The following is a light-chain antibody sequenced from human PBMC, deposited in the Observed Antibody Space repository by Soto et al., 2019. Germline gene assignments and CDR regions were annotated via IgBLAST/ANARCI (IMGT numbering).Light chain of an antibody. CDR1: QSISNN. V-gene: IGKV3-20*01. J-gene: IGKJ1*01. Sequence: EIVMTQSPATLSVSPGERATLSCRASQSISNNLAWYQQKPGQAPRLLIYAASRRAAGVPDRFSGSGSGTDFTLTISRLEPEDFAVYYCQQYGSSWTFGQGTKVDIK. CDR3: QQYGSSWT. CDR2: AAS.